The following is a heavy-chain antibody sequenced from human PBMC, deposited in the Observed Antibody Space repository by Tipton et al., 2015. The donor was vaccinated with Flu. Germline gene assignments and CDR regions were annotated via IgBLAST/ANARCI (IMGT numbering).Heavy chain of an antibody. V-gene: IGHV1-46*01. CDR1: GYTFTGHH. J-gene: IGHJ4*02. CDR3: ARELSFDY. CDR2: VNPSGGST. Sequence: QLVQSGAEVKKPGASVKVSCKASGYTFTGHHLHWVRQAPGQGLEWMGIVNPSGGSTTSEQKLQVRLSMTRDTSTRTFYMELTSLTSEDTAVYYCARELSFDYWGQGTLVTVSS.